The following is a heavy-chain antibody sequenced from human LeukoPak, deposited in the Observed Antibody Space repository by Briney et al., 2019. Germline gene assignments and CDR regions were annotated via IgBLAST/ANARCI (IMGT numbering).Heavy chain of an antibody. V-gene: IGHV3-23*01. CDR2: ISGRGGST. CDR3: AKGRIVVVTEDAFHI. D-gene: IGHD2-21*02. CDR1: GFTFSSYA. Sequence: GGSLRLSCAASGFTFSSYAMSWVRQAPGEGLGWVSGISGRGGSTYYAGSVKGRFTTSRDNSNSTLFLQMKSLRAEDTALYYCAKGRIVVVTEDAFHIWGQGTMVSVSS. J-gene: IGHJ3*02.